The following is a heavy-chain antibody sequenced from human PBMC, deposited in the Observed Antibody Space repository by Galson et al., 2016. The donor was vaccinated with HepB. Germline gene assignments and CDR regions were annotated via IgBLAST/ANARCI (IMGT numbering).Heavy chain of an antibody. Sequence: SLRLSCAASGFSLSSYGMHWVRQAPGKGLEWVAVIWSDGDNKNYGDTVKGRFTISRDKLRNTVFLQMNSLGAEDTAVYYCAKDRHSSSWYWGYFDDWGQGTRVTVSS. V-gene: IGHV3-33*03. CDR1: GFSLSSYG. CDR2: IWSDGDNK. CDR3: AKDRHSSSWYWGYFDD. J-gene: IGHJ4*02. D-gene: IGHD6-13*01.